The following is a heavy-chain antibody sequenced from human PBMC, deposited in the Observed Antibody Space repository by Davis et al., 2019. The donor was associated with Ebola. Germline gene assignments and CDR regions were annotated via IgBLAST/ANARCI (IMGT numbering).Heavy chain of an antibody. V-gene: IGHV3-21*01. CDR1: GFTFSSYA. Sequence: GESLKISCAASGFTFSSYAMNWVRQAPGKGLEWVASIGYNGNYIFYADSVKGRFTISRDNARDSLYLHMNSLRAEDTAFYYCARDLSSSYDYWGQGILVTVSS. J-gene: IGHJ4*02. CDR3: ARDLSSSYDY. D-gene: IGHD6-19*01. CDR2: IGYNGNYI.